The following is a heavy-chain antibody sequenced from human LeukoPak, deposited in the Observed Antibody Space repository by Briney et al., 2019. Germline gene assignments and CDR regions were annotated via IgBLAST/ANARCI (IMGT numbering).Heavy chain of an antibody. J-gene: IGHJ6*02. D-gene: IGHD6-13*01. CDR2: ISYDGSNK. Sequence: GGSPRLSCAASGFTFSSYAMHWVRQAPGKGLEWVAVISYDGSNKYYADSVKGRFTISRDNSKNTLYLQMNSLRAEDTAVYYCARELSSYSSSWLYYYYGMDVWGQGTTVTVSS. CDR1: GFTFSSYA. CDR3: ARELSSYSSSWLYYYYGMDV. V-gene: IGHV3-30-3*01.